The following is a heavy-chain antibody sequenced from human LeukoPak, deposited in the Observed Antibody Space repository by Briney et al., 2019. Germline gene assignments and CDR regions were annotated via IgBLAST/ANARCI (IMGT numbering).Heavy chain of an antibody. CDR1: GFTFGDYD. D-gene: IGHD1-26*01. CDR2: IRADGATT. V-gene: IGHV3-43*02. Sequence: GGSLRLSCAASGFTFGDYDMHWVRQAPGKGLEWVSVIRADGATTRYTDSVKGRFTISRDNSKDSLYLQMNSLRTEDTALYYCARANTGSYEYWGQGTLVTVSP. J-gene: IGHJ4*02. CDR3: ARANTGSYEY.